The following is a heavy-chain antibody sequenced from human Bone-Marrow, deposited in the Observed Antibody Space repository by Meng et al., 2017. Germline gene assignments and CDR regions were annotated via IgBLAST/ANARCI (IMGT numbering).Heavy chain of an antibody. CDR3: ARATYYYDSSRRNMRDLPFDY. J-gene: IGHJ4*02. CDR1: GGSIRSSDW. V-gene: IGHV4-4*02. Sequence: VQLRGRGPGRGRPSGTVSLAGAVYGGSIRSSDWWSVVRQAPGKGLEWIGEIYHSGSTNYNPSHKCRVTISVDKSKNQFSLKLSSVTAADTAVYYCARATYYYDSSRRNMRDLPFDYWGQGTLVTVSS. CDR2: IYHSGST. D-gene: IGHD3-22*01.